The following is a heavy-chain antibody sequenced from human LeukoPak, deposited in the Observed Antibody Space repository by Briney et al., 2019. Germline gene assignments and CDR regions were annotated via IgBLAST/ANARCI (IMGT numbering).Heavy chain of an antibody. V-gene: IGHV4-59*01. CDR2: IYYSGST. CDR1: GGSISSYY. Sequence: SETLSLTCTVSGGSISSYYWSWIRQPPGKGLEWIGYIYYSGSTNYNPSLKSRVTISVDTSKNQFSLKLSSVTAADTAVYYCARTNVYYGSGSYYKKAYYYYYMDVWGKGTTVTISS. D-gene: IGHD3-10*01. J-gene: IGHJ6*03. CDR3: ARTNVYYGSGSYYKKAYYYYYMDV.